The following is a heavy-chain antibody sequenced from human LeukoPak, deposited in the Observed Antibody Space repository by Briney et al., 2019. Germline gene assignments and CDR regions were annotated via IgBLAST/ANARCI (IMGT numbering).Heavy chain of an antibody. V-gene: IGHV1-18*01. CDR1: GYTFTSYG. CDR3: ARGTYDSSGYYFDY. D-gene: IGHD3-22*01. J-gene: IGHJ4*02. Sequence: ASVKVSCTASGYTFTSYGNSWVRQAPGQGLEWMGWISAYNGNTNYAQKLQGRVTMTTDTSTSTAYMELRSLRSDDTAVYYCARGTYDSSGYYFDYWGQGTLVTVSS. CDR2: ISAYNGNT.